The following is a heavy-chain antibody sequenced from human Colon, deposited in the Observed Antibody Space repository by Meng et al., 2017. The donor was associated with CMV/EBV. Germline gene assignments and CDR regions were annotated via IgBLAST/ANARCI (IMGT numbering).Heavy chain of an antibody. CDR3: ARRMEQRHYYYYYGMDV. V-gene: IGHV5-51*07. CDR2: IYPGDSDT. J-gene: IGHJ6*02. Sequence: KVSCKGSGYSFTSYWIGWVHQMPGKGLEWMGIIYPGDSDTRYSPSFQGQVTISADKSISTAYLQWSSLKASDTAMYYCARRMEQRHYYYYYGMDVWGQGTTVTVSS. CDR1: GYSFTSYW. D-gene: IGHD1/OR15-1a*01.